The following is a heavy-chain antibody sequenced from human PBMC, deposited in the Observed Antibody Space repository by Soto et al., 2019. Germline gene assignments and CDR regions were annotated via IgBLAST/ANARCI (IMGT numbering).Heavy chain of an antibody. Sequence: EVQLVESGGGLVQPGVSLSLSCAASGLTFSSYKMNWVRQAPGKGLEWISDISLSSSTIFYADSVKGRFTISRDNAKNSLYLQINSLRAEDTAVYYCAKDSRNYYYYMDVWGKGTTVTVSS. J-gene: IGHJ6*03. CDR2: ISLSSSTI. CDR1: GLTFSSYK. V-gene: IGHV3-48*01. CDR3: AKDSRNYYYYMDV.